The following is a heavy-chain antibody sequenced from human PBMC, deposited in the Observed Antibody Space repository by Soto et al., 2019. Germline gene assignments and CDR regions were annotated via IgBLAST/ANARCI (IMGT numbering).Heavy chain of an antibody. CDR2: ISESGGST. J-gene: IGHJ4*02. D-gene: IGHD6-13*01. V-gene: IGHV3-23*01. CDR3: AKRSPYSSGWYSPSFDY. Sequence: GGSLRLSCAASGFSFSDYAMSWVRQAPGKGLEWVSVISESGGSTHYADSVRGRFTVSRDNSKNSLSLRMISLRDEDTAVYFCAKRSPYSSGWYSPSFDYWGQGAMVTVYS. CDR1: GFSFSDYA.